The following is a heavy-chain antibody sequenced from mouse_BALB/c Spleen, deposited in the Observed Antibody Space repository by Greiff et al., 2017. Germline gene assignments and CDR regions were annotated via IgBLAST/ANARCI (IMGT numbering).Heavy chain of an antibody. CDR1: GFTFSSYG. Sequence: EVNVVESGGGLVQPGGSLKLSCAASGFTFSSYGMSWVRQTPDKRLELVATINSNGGSTYYPDSVKGRFTISRDNAKNTLYLQMSSLKSEDTAMYYCARDHGNYDYFDYWGQGTTLTVSS. J-gene: IGHJ2*01. CDR2: INSNGGST. V-gene: IGHV5-6-3*01. CDR3: ARDHGNYDYFDY. D-gene: IGHD2-1*01.